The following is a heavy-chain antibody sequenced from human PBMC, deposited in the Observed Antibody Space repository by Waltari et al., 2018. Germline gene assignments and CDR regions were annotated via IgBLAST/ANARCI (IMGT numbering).Heavy chain of an antibody. CDR2: ISYDGSYQ. CDR3: ARDRGTFFFYYMDV. Sequence: QVQLVESGGGVVQPGGSLRLSCAASGFSSSDYGMHWVRQTPGKGLEWVAVISYDGSYQYNADFVKGRFTISRDNSKNTLYLQMSSLRTEDTAVYHCARDRGTFFFYYMDVWGKGTTVTVSS. D-gene: IGHD1-1*01. CDR1: GFSSSDYG. V-gene: IGHV3-30*15. J-gene: IGHJ6*03.